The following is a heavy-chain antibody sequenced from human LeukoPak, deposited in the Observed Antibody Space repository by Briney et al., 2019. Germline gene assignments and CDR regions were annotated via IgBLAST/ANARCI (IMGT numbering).Heavy chain of an antibody. J-gene: IGHJ4*02. V-gene: IGHV3-66*01. CDR2: IYSGGST. D-gene: IGHD3-22*01. CDR3: ARDLQFYYDSSGYYYPSHYFDY. CDR1: GFTVSSNY. Sequence: PGGSLRLSCAASGFTVSSNYMSWVRQAPGKGLEWVSVIYSGGSTCYADSVKGRFTISRDNSKNTLYLQMNSLRAEDTTVYYCARDLQFYYDSSGYYYPSHYFDYWGQGTLVTVSS.